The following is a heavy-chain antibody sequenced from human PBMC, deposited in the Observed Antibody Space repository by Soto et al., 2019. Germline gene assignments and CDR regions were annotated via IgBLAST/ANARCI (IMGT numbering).Heavy chain of an antibody. CDR2: ISYDGSNK. V-gene: IGHV3-30-3*01. D-gene: IGHD4-17*01. J-gene: IGHJ4*02. Sequence: PGGSLRLSCAASGFTFSSYAMHWVRQAPGKGLEWVALISYDGSNKYFADSVKGRFTISRDNSKNTLYLQMNSLRAEDTAVYYCARDSDYGGNSGYYFDYWGQGTLVTVSS. CDR3: ARDSDYGGNSGYYFDY. CDR1: GFTFSSYA.